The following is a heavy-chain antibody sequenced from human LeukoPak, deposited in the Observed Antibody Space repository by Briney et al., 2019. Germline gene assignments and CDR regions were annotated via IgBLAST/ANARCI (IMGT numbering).Heavy chain of an antibody. CDR3: ARHTFWNYVSWFDP. J-gene: IGHJ5*02. CDR1: GGSISSYY. CDR2: IYTSGST. V-gene: IGHV4-4*07. Sequence: SETLSLTCTVSGGSISSYYWSWIRQPAGKGLEWIGRIYTSGSTNYNPSLKSRVTMSVDTSKNQFSLKLSSVTAADTAVYYCARHTFWNYVSWFDPWGQGTLVTVSS. D-gene: IGHD1-7*01.